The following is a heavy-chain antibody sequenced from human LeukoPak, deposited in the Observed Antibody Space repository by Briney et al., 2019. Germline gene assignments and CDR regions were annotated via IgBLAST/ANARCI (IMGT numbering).Heavy chain of an antibody. D-gene: IGHD3-22*01. J-gene: IGHJ4*02. V-gene: IGHV3-23*01. CDR3: TKDDSSSWYDYFFDY. CDR1: GFAFSSSS. CDR2: ISGAGGSS. Sequence: GGSLRLSCATSGFAFSSSSMSWVRQAPGKGLEWVSTISGAGGSSWYAESVKGRFAISRDNSMNSVSLQMSSLRVEDTAIYYCTKDDSSSWYDYFFDYWGQGTLVTVSS.